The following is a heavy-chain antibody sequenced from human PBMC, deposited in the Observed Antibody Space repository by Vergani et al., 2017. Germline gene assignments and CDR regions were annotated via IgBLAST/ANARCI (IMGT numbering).Heavy chain of an antibody. CDR2: ISYDGSNK. CDR1: GFTFSSYG. D-gene: IGHD4-17*01. J-gene: IGHJ3*02. Sequence: QVQLVESGGGVVQPGRSLRLSCAASGFTFSSYGMHWVRQAPGKGLEWVAVISYDGSNKYYADSVKGRFTISRDNSKNTLYLQMNSLRAEDTAVYYCTTDLRQNDAFDIWGQGTMVTVSS. V-gene: IGHV3-30*03. CDR3: TTDLRQNDAFDI.